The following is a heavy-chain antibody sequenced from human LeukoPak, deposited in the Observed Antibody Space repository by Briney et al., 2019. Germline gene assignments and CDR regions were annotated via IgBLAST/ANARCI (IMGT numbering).Heavy chain of an antibody. CDR1: GFTFSSYG. Sequence: PGGSLRLSCAASGFTFSSYGMHWVRQAPGKGLEWVAVIWYDGSNKYYADSVKGRFTISRDNSKNTLYLQMNSLRAEDTAVYYCARGRWLRFIDAFDVWGQGTMVTVSS. CDR2: IWYDGSNK. D-gene: IGHD5-12*01. J-gene: IGHJ3*01. V-gene: IGHV3-33*01. CDR3: ARGRWLRFIDAFDV.